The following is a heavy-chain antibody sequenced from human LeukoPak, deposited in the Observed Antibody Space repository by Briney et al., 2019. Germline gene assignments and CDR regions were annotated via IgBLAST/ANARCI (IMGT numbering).Heavy chain of an antibody. CDR1: GFAFSGYY. Sequence: GGSLRLSCAASGFAFSGYYMHWVRQASGRGLEWVGLIRSKPSSYTSVYAASVKGRFTISNYDSKNTAYLQMSSLKAEDTAVYYCTRQDCSGGSCSYVDYWGQGTLVTVSS. CDR2: IRSKPSSYTS. J-gene: IGHJ4*02. CDR3: TRQDCSGGSCSYVDY. V-gene: IGHV3-73*01. D-gene: IGHD2-15*01.